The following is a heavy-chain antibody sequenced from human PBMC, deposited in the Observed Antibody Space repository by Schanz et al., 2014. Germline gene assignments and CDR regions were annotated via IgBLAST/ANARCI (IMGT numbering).Heavy chain of an antibody. CDR2: IIPSLGLA. Sequence: QVQLVQSGAEVKKPGSSVKVSCKASGGTFSSFGINWVRQAPGQGLEWMGRIIPSLGLAKYEQKFQDKVTITADTSTTTAYMEFRGLRSEDTAVYYCARDRLECGAECYSVEVFEIWGQGTLVIVSS. D-gene: IGHD2-21*01. CDR1: GGTFSSFG. CDR3: ARDRLECGAECYSVEVFEI. J-gene: IGHJ4*02. V-gene: IGHV1-69*04.